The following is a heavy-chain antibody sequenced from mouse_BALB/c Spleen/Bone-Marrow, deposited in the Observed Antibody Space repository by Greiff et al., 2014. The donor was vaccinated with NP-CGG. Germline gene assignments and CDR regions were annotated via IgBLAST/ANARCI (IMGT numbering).Heavy chain of an antibody. Sequence: VQLQQSGAELARPGASVKMSCQASGYTFTRYTMHWEKKRPGQGLEWIGYIIPNSGYSNYNQKFKDKATLTADKSASTAYMQLSSLTSEDSAVYHCTILYYAMDYWGQGTSVTVSS. J-gene: IGHJ4*01. CDR1: GYTFTRYT. CDR2: IIPNSGYS. CDR3: TILYYAMDY. V-gene: IGHV1-4*01.